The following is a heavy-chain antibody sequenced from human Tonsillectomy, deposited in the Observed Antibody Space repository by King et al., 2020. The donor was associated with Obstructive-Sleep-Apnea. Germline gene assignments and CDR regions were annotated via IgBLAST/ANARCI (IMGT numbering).Heavy chain of an antibody. CDR2: ISAYNGNT. J-gene: IGHJ6*02. CDR1: GYSFIRYG. Sequence: VQLVQSGAEVKKPGASVKVSCKASGYSFIRYGISWVRQAPGQGLEWMGWISAYNGNTNYAEKLQGRVTMTTDTSTSTAYMELRSLRSEDTAVYYCARAMPTVTGGGMDVWGQGTTVTVSS. V-gene: IGHV1-18*04. CDR3: ARAMPTVTGGGMDV. D-gene: IGHD4-17*01.